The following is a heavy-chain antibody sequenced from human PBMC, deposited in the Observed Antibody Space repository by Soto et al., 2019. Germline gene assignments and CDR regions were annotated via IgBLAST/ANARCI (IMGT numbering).Heavy chain of an antibody. D-gene: IGHD2-15*01. CDR1: GFTFSSYA. CDR2: ISYDGSNQ. Sequence: QVQLVESGGGVVQPGRSLRLSCAASGFTFSSYAMHWVRQAPGKGLEWVADISYDGSNQYYADSVKGRFTISRDNSKNTLFLQMNSLRAEDTAVYSCARSSDGSYPYFDSWGQGTLVTVSS. CDR3: ARSSDGSYPYFDS. V-gene: IGHV3-30-3*01. J-gene: IGHJ4*02.